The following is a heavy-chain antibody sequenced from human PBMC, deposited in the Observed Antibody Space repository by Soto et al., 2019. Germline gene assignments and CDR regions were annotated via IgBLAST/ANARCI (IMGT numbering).Heavy chain of an antibody. CDR1: EFTGISSH. CDR3: WRDRIGGYDH. Sequence: LRLSCAASEFTGISSHMNCVRQSPGKGLEWFSVIYSDGSTYYSDSVVGRFIFSXXTSKKTVYLQIXSLSVXSTAVCYCWRDRIGGYDHWRQGIMFTV. J-gene: IGHJ4*02. V-gene: IGHV3-53*01. CDR2: IYSDGST. D-gene: IGHD5-12*01.